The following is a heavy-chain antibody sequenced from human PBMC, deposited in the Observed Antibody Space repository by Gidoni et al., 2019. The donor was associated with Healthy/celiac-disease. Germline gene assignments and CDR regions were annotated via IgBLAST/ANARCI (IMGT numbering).Heavy chain of an antibody. Sequence: SSYGMHWVRQAPGKGLEWVAVIWYDGSNKYYADSVKGRFTISRDNSKNTLYLQMNSLRAEDTAVYYCARRVGATAFDIWGQGTMVTVSS. D-gene: IGHD1-26*01. CDR2: IWYDGSNK. V-gene: IGHV3-33*01. CDR1: SSYG. CDR3: ARRVGATAFDI. J-gene: IGHJ3*02.